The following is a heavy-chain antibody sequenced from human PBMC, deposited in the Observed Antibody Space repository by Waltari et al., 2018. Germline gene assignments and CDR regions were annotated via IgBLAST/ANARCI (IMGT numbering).Heavy chain of an antibody. CDR2: SSGGGYPI. CDR3: APMGASRLTWTD. CDR1: GFSFSSYG. Sequence: EVQLVESGGGLVQPGGSLRLSCAASGFSFSSYGMNWVRQAPGKGLGWVAHSSGGGYPIYYADSVKGRFTISRDNAKNSLFLQMNGLRAEDTAVYYCAPMGASRLTWTDWGQGTLVTVSS. V-gene: IGHV3-48*01. J-gene: IGHJ4*02. D-gene: IGHD1-26*01.